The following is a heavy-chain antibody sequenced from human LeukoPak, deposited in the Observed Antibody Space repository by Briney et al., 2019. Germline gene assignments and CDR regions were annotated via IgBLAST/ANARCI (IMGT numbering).Heavy chain of an antibody. CDR1: GFTFSSYG. CDR2: ISGSGGST. D-gene: IGHD3-22*01. Sequence: GGSLRLSCAASGFTFSSYGMSWVRQAPGKGLEWVSGISGSGGSTYYADSVKGRFTISRDNSKNTLYLRMNSLRAEDTAVYYCAEAVVPVISQHYFDYWGQGTLVTVSS. J-gene: IGHJ4*02. CDR3: AEAVVPVISQHYFDY. V-gene: IGHV3-23*01.